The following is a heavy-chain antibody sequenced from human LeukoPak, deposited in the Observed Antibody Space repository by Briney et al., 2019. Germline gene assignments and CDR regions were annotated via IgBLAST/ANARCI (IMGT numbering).Heavy chain of an antibody. V-gene: IGHV3-30-3*01. CDR2: ISFDGSKK. D-gene: IGHD2-2*01. J-gene: IGHJ4*02. CDR1: GFTFSTYA. CDR3: ARDRGSSANRYPPRY. Sequence: GGSLRLSCAASGFTFSTYAAHWVRQAPGKGLEWVAVISFDGSKKYYADSVKGRFTISRDNSNSTLYLQMNSLTGEDTAVYYCARDRGSSANRYPPRYWGQGTLVTVSS.